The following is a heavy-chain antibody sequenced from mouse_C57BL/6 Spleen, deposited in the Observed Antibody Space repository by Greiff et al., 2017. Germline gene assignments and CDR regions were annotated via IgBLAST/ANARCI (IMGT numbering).Heavy chain of an antibody. CDR2: IDPSDSYT. Sequence: VQLQQPGAELVMPGASVKLSCKASGYTFTSYWMHWVKQRPGKGLEWIGEIDPSDSYTHYNQKFKGKSTLTVDKSYSTAYMQLSILTSEDSAVYYWARMGDYGSNFAYWGQGTLVTVSA. CDR1: GYTFTSYW. CDR3: ARMGDYGSNFAY. J-gene: IGHJ3*01. V-gene: IGHV1-69*01. D-gene: IGHD1-1*01.